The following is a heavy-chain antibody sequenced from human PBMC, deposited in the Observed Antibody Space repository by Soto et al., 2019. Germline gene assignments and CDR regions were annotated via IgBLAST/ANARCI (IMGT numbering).Heavy chain of an antibody. V-gene: IGHV1-3*01. CDR3: ARDTGDGTFDF. CDR2: INAGYGNT. J-gene: IGHJ4*02. CDR1: GYTFSSYA. Sequence: ASVKVSFKASGYTFSSYAMHWLRQAPGQRLEWMGWINAGYGNTKSSQKFQDRVTISRDTSASTAYMELTSLRSEDTAVYYCARDTGDGTFDFWGQGTLVTAPQ. D-gene: IGHD7-27*01.